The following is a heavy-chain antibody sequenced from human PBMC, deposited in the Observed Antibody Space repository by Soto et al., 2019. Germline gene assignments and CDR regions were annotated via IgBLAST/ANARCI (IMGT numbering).Heavy chain of an antibody. CDR2: IIPIFGTA. D-gene: IGHD3-3*01. J-gene: IGHJ6*02. CDR1: GGTFSSYA. Sequence: QVQLVQSGAEVKKPGSSVKVSCKASGGTFSSYAISWVRQAPGQGLEWMGGIIPIFGTANYAQKFQGRVTITADESTSTAYMELSSLRSEDTAVYYCARVESTIFGVVISYYYGMDVWGQGTTVTVSS. CDR3: ARVESTIFGVVISYYYGMDV. V-gene: IGHV1-69*01.